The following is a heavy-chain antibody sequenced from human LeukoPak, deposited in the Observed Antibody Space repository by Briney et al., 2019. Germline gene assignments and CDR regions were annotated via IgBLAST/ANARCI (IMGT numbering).Heavy chain of an antibody. J-gene: IGHJ5*02. CDR3: ARGGRWGIAAAGTRWFDP. CDR2: INHSGST. V-gene: IGHV4-34*01. D-gene: IGHD6-13*01. CDR1: GGSFSGYY. Sequence: SETLSLTCAVYGGSFSGYYWSWIRQPPGKGLEWIGEINHSGSTNYNPSLKSRVTISVDTSKNQFSLKLSSVTAADTAVYCCARGGRWGIAAAGTRWFDPWGQGTLVTVSS.